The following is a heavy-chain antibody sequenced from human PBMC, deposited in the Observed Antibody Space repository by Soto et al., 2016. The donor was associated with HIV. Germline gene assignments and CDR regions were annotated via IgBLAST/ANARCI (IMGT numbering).Heavy chain of an antibody. CDR1: GFTFSSYA. CDR2: ISGSGSST. CDR3: AKGLPSYYGSGSFDAFDI. J-gene: IGHJ3*02. D-gene: IGHD3-10*01. V-gene: IGHV3-23*01. Sequence: EVQPLESGGGLVQPGGSLRLSCAASGFTFSSYAMSWVRQAPGKGLEWVSGISGSGSSTYYADSVKGRFTISRDNSKNTLYLQMNSLRAEEMAVYYCAKGLPSYYGSGSFDAFDIWGQGTMVTVSS.